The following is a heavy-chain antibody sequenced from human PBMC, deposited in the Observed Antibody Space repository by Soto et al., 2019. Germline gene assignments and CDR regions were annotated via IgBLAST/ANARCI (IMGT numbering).Heavy chain of an antibody. Sequence: GGSLRLSCPASGFTFGDYAMSWFRQAPGKGLEWVGFIRSKAYGGTTEHAASVKGRFTISRDDSKSIAYLQMNSLKTEDTAVYYCTRDIAAAGRYYYYGLDVWGQGTTVTVSS. CDR3: TRDIAAAGRYYYYGLDV. J-gene: IGHJ6*02. D-gene: IGHD6-13*01. CDR1: GFTFGDYA. V-gene: IGHV3-49*03. CDR2: IRSKAYGGTT.